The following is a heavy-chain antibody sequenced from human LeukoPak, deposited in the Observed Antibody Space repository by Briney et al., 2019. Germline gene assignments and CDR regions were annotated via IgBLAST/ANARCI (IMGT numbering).Heavy chain of an antibody. Sequence: GGSLRLSCAASGFTFSSYEMHWVRQAPGKGLEWVAVISYDGSKTYYADSVKGRFTISRDNSQNTPYLQMNSLRAEDTALYYCARTRSQRYSSGWYYFDCWGQGTLVTVSS. CDR3: ARTRSQRYSSGWYYFDC. V-gene: IGHV3-30*03. D-gene: IGHD6-19*01. J-gene: IGHJ4*02. CDR1: GFTFSSYE. CDR2: ISYDGSKT.